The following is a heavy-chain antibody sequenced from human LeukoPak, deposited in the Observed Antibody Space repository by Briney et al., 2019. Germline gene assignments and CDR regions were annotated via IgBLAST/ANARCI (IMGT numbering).Heavy chain of an antibody. V-gene: IGHV4-39*01. CDR3: ARHEDSDRLYYFDY. Sequence: PSETLSLXCTVSGGSISSSSYYWGWIRQPPGKGLEWIGSIYYSGSTYYNPSLKSRVTISVDTSKNQFSLKLSSVTAADTAVYYCARHEDSDRLYYFDYWGQGTLVTVSS. CDR2: IYYSGST. J-gene: IGHJ4*02. CDR1: GGSISSSSYY.